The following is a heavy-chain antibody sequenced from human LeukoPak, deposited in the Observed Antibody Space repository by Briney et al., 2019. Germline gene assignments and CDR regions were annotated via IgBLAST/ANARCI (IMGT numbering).Heavy chain of an antibody. CDR1: GGTFSSYA. D-gene: IGHD6-13*01. CDR2: IIPIFGTA. V-gene: IGHV1-69*01. CDR3: ASDLAGSNRGFDY. Sequence: SVKVSCKASGGTFSSYAISWVRQAPGQGLEWMGGIIPIFGTANYAQKFQGRVTITADESTSTAYMELSSLRSEDTAVYYCASDLAGSNRGFDYWGQGTLVTVSS. J-gene: IGHJ4*02.